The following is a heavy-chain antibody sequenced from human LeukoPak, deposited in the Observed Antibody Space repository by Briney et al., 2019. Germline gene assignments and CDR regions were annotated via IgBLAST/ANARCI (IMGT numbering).Heavy chain of an antibody. D-gene: IGHD5-12*01. Sequence: PGGSLRLSCAASGFTFSSYAMNWVRQAPGKGLEWVSAISGGGGTTHYADSVKGRFTISRDNSKNTLFLQMNSLRAEDTAVYYCAKDREGLSSGYDLEYFDHWGQGTLVTVSS. CDR2: ISGGGGTT. CDR1: GFTFSSYA. J-gene: IGHJ4*02. V-gene: IGHV3-23*01. CDR3: AKDREGLSSGYDLEYFDH.